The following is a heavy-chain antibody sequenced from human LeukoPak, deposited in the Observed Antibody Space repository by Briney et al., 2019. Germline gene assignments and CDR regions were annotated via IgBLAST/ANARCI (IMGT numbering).Heavy chain of an antibody. CDR1: GGSNSTYY. D-gene: IGHD3-10*01. CDR3: ARSRGRKVTPFDY. J-gene: IGHJ4*02. CDR2: INTSGST. V-gene: IGHV4-4*09. Sequence: SDTLSLICTVWGGSNSTYYGRWLRQPPGKGLVGIGYINTSGSTNYNPSLKSRVTISLDTSNNQFSLSLNSVTAADTAVYYCARSRGRKVTPFDYWGQGILVTVSS.